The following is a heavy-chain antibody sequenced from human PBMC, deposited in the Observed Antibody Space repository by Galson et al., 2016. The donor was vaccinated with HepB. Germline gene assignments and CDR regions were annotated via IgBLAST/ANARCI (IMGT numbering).Heavy chain of an antibody. D-gene: IGHD3-3*01. CDR2: ISHAYDGSKK. CDR1: GFTFSSYG. Sequence: SLRLSCAASGFTFSSYGMHWVRQAPGKGLEWVAVISHAYDGSKKYYADSVKGRFTISRDNSKNTLYLQMNSLRGEDTAVYYCAKDLAEYDYWRVGMGVWGRGTLVSVSS. V-gene: IGHV3-30*18. J-gene: IGHJ2*01. CDR3: AKDLAEYDYWRVGMGV.